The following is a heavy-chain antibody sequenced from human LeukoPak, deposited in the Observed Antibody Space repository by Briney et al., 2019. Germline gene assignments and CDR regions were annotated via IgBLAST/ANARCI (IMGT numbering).Heavy chain of an antibody. CDR2: IKQDRSEK. D-gene: IGHD6-13*01. V-gene: IGHV3-7*01. CDR3: ARDGTYSSSWFYYYYYYMDV. CDR1: GFTFSSYW. J-gene: IGHJ6*03. Sequence: GGSLRLSCAASGFTFSSYWMSWVRQAPGKGLEWVANIKQDRSEKYYVDSVKGRFTISRDNAKNSLYLQMNSLRAEDTAVYYCARDGTYSSSWFYYYYYYMDVWGKGTTVTVSS.